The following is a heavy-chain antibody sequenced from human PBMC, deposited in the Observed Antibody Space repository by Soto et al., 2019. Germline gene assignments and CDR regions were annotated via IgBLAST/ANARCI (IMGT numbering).Heavy chain of an antibody. Sequence: EVQLLESGGGLVQPGGSLRLSCAASGFTFSSYAMSWVRQAPGKGLEWDSAISGSGGSTYYADSVKGRFTISRDNSKNTLYLQMNSLRAEDTAVYYCAKDYMGGSYYRVFDYWGQGTLVTVSS. CDR3: AKDYMGGSYYRVFDY. CDR1: GFTFSSYA. CDR2: ISGSGGST. J-gene: IGHJ4*02. D-gene: IGHD1-26*01. V-gene: IGHV3-23*01.